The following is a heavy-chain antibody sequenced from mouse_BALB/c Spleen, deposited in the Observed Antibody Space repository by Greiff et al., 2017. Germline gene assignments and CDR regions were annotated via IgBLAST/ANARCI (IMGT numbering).Heavy chain of an antibody. CDR1: GYTFTSYW. CDR3: ARGSPWFAY. D-gene: IGHD1-1*02. CDR2: INPSTGYT. V-gene: IGHV1-7*01. J-gene: IGHJ3*01. Sequence: QVHVKQSGAELAKPGASVKMSCKASGYTFTSYWMHWVKQRPGQGLEWIGYINPSTGYTEYNQKFKDKATLTADKSSSTAYMQLSSLTSEDSAVYYCARGSPWFAYWGQGTLVTVSA.